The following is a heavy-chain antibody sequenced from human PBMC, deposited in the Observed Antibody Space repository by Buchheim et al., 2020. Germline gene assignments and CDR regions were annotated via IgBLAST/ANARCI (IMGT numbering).Heavy chain of an antibody. V-gene: IGHV4-39*07. CDR1: GGSISSDNFH. D-gene: IGHD6-13*01. J-gene: IGHJ4*02. Sequence: QLQLQESGPGLVKPSETLSLICSVSGGSISSDNFHWDWVRQTPGKGLEWIASVHHTGTTYYNPSLKSRVTISVDTSKNQFSLKLSSVTAADTAVYYCARERGSSWYTGTPHYFDYWGQGTL. CDR3: ARERGSSWYTGTPHYFDY. CDR2: VHHTGTT.